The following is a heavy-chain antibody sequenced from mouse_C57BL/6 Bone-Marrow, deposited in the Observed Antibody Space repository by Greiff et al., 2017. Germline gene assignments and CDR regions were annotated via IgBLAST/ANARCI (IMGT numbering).Heavy chain of an antibody. J-gene: IGHJ2*01. CDR3: ARRRVLGRDY. CDR1: GYTFTRYG. D-gene: IGHD4-1*01. CDR2: IYPRSGNT. V-gene: IGHV1-81*01. Sequence: QVQLQQSGAELARPGASVKLSCKASGYTFTRYGISWVKQSTGQGLEWIGEIYPRSGNTYYNEKFKGKATLTADKSSSTAYMELRRLTSEDSAFYIWARRRVLGRDYWGQGTTLTVSS.